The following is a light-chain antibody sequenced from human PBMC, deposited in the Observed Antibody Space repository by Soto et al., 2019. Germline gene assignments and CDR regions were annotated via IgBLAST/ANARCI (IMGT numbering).Light chain of an antibody. CDR3: QHYGDSPRR. V-gene: IGKV3-20*01. J-gene: IGKJ1*01. CDR2: GAS. CDR1: QSVNSNY. Sequence: EIVLTQSPGTLSLSPGERATLSCRASQSVNSNYLAWYQQKPGQAPRLLSYGASSRATGIPDRFTGSGSGTDFTLPISRLEPEDVAVYYCQHYGDSPRRFGQGTKVEIK.